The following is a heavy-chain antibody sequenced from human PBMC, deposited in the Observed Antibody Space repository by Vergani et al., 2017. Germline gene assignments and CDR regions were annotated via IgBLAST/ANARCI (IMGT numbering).Heavy chain of an antibody. D-gene: IGHD6-19*01. CDR3: ARSYSSGFDAFDI. J-gene: IGHJ3*02. CDR2: ISSSSSTI. CDR1: GFTFSSYS. V-gene: IGHV3-48*02. Sequence: EVQLVESGGGLVQPGGSLRLSCAASGFTFSSYSMNWVRQAPWKGVEWVSYISSSSSTIYYADSVKGRFTISRDNAKNSLYLQMNSLRDEDTAVYYCARSYSSGFDAFDIWGQGTMVTVSS.